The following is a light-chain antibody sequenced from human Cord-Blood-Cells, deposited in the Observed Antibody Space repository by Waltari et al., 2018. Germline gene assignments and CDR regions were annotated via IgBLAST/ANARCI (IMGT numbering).Light chain of an antibody. CDR3: QQSYSTPYS. CDR2: AAS. V-gene: IGKV1-39*01. CDR1: QSISSY. Sequence: DIQMTQSPSSLSASVGDRVTITCRASQSISSYLNWYQQKPGKAPKLLIYAASSLQSGVPSRFSGSESGTDFTLTISSLPPEDFATYYCQQSYSTPYSLGQGTKLEIK. J-gene: IGKJ2*03.